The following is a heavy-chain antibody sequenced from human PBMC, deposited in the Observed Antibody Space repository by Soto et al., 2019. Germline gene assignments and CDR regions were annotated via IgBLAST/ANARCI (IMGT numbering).Heavy chain of an antibody. CDR3: VKPFYNSNWGDVFDH. J-gene: IGHJ4*02. CDR2: IGGGGDRT. Sequence: GGSLSLSCAAAGFTFSSSAMSWVRQAPGKGLEWVSWVSAIGGGGDRTLYADSVKGRFTISRDMSKTTLYLQMNSLRADDTAVYYCVKPFYNSNWGDVFDHWGPGTLVTVSS. V-gene: IGHV3-23*01. CDR1: GFTFSSSA. D-gene: IGHD4-4*01.